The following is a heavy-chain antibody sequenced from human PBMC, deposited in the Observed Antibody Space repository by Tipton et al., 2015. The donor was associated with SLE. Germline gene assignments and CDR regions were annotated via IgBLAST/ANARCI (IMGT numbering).Heavy chain of an antibody. D-gene: IGHD3-10*01. CDR2: INHSGST. V-gene: IGHV4-34*01. J-gene: IGHJ3*02. Sequence: TLSLTCTVSGGSISSYYWSWIRQPPGKGLEWIGEINHSGSTNYNPSLKSRVTISVDTSKNQFSLKLSSVTAADTAVYYCARMVGAFDIWGQGTMVTVSS. CDR3: ARMVGAFDI. CDR1: GGSISSYY.